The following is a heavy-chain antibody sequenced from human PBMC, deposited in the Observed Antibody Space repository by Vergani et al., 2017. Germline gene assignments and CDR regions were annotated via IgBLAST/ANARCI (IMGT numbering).Heavy chain of an antibody. CDR1: GGTFSSYT. V-gene: IGHV1-69*08. J-gene: IGHJ6*02. Sequence: QVQLVQSGAEVKKPGSSVKVSCKASGGTFSSYTISWVRQAPGQGLEWMGRIIPILGIANYAQKFQGGVTITADKSTSTAYMELSSLRSEDTAVYYCARDPGTMVRGGDYYYYGMDVWGQGTTVTVSS. CDR3: ARDPGTMVRGGDYYYYGMDV. D-gene: IGHD3-10*01. CDR2: IIPILGIA.